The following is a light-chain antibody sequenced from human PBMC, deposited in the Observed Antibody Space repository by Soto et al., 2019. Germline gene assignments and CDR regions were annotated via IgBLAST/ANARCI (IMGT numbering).Light chain of an antibody. CDR3: SSYTTSNTPFV. J-gene: IGLJ1*01. CDR1: SSDVGAYNY. Sequence: QSALTQPASVSGSPGQSITISCTATSSDVGAYNYVSWFQHHPGKAPKLMIYEVTNRPSGVSNRFSGSKSGNTASLNISGLQAEDEADYYCSSYTTSNTPFVFGTGTKLTVL. V-gene: IGLV2-14*01. CDR2: EVT.